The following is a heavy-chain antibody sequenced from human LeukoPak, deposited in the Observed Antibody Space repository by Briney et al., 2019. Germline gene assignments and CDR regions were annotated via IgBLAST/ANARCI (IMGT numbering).Heavy chain of an antibody. CDR3: AREGLNMVRGVIPKEAWGWFDP. V-gene: IGHV4-4*02. Sequence: SETLSLTCAISGGSISSNNWWSWVRQPPGKGLEYIGEIYRTESSNYNPSLKSRVTISVDKSKNQFSLKVDSVTAADTAVYYCAREGLNMVRGVIPKEAWGWFDPWGQGTLVTVSS. CDR1: GGSISSNNW. J-gene: IGHJ5*02. D-gene: IGHD3-10*01. CDR2: IYRTESS.